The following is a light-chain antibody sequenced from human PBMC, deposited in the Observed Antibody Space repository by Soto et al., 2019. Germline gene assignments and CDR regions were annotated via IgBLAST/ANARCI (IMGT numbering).Light chain of an antibody. CDR3: SSYTSGNTGVV. Sequence: QSALTQPASVSGSPGQSITISCTGTSSDVGGYNYVSWYQHHPGKAPKLIIYDVSNRPSGVSNRFSGSKSGNTASLTISGLQAEDEADYYCSSYTSGNTGVVFGGGTKLTVL. J-gene: IGLJ2*01. CDR2: DVS. CDR1: SSDVGGYNY. V-gene: IGLV2-14*03.